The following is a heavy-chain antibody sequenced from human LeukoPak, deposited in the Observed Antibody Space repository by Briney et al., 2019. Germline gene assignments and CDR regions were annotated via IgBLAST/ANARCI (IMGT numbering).Heavy chain of an antibody. CDR2: INHSGST. D-gene: IGHD6-19*01. CDR1: GGSFSGYY. CDR3: ARGRGFYRGWYVDY. J-gene: IGHJ4*02. V-gene: IGHV4-34*01. Sequence: PSETLSLTCAVYGGSFSGYYWSWIRQPPGKGLEWIGEINHSGSTNYNPSLKSRVTISVDTSKNQFSLKLSSVTAADTAVYYCARGRGFYRGWYVDYWGQGTLVTVSS.